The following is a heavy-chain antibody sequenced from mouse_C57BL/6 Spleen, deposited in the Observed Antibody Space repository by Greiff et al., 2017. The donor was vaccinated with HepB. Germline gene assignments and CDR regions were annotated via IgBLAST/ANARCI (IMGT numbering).Heavy chain of an antibody. V-gene: IGHV14-3*01. D-gene: IGHD1-1*01. Sequence: VQLKESVAELVRPGASVKLSCTASGFNIKNPYMHWVKQRPEQGLEWIGRIDPANGNTKYAPKFQGKATITAETSSNTAYLQLSSLTSEDTAIYYCADYGSSGYFDYWGQGTTLTVSS. CDR2: IDPANGNT. CDR1: GFNIKNPY. J-gene: IGHJ2*01. CDR3: ADYGSSGYFDY.